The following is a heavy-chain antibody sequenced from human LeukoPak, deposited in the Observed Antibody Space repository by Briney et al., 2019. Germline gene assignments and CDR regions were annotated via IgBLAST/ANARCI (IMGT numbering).Heavy chain of an antibody. D-gene: IGHD5-18*01. CDR1: GYTFTGYY. CDR2: INPNSGGT. Sequence: ASVKVSCKASGYTFTGYYIHWVRQAPGQGLEWMGWINPNSGGTNSAQKFQGWVTMTRDTSISTAYMELSRLRSDDTAVYYCARDLYRGYSYGYGYWGQATWSPSPQ. CDR3: ARDLYRGYSYGYGY. J-gene: IGHJ4*02. V-gene: IGHV1-2*04.